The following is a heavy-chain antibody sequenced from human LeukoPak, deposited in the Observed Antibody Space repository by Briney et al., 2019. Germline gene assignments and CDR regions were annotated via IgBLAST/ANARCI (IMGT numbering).Heavy chain of an antibody. J-gene: IGHJ4*02. CDR2: IYYSGST. Sequence: TSETLSLTCAVYGGSFSSYYWGWIRQPPGKGLEWIGSIYYSGSTYYNPSLKSRVTISVDTSKNQFSLKLSSVTAADTAVYYCARSGSYPLWGQGTLVTVSS. V-gene: IGHV4-39*01. CDR1: GGSFSSYY. D-gene: IGHD1-26*01. CDR3: ARSGSYPL.